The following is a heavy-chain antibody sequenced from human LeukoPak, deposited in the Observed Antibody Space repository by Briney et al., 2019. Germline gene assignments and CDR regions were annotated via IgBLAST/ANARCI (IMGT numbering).Heavy chain of an antibody. Sequence: SETLSLAWTVSGGSISSRSYYWGWIRQPPGKGLEWIGSIYFGGSTYYNPSLKSRLTISVDTSKNQFSLKLSSVTAADTAVYYYARNEYSRLDKAIDYWGQGTLVIVSS. V-gene: IGHV4-39*01. CDR3: ARNEYSRLDKAIDY. D-gene: IGHD2/OR15-2a*01. J-gene: IGHJ4*02. CDR1: GGSISSRSYY. CDR2: IYFGGST.